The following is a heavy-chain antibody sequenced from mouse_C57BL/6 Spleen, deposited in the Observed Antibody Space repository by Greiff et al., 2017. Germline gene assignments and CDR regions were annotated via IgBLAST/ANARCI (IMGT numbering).Heavy chain of an antibody. CDR2: IYPGDGDT. V-gene: IGHV1-82*01. CDR1: GYAFSSSW. CDR3: APTVVDFYFDY. D-gene: IGHD1-1*01. J-gene: IGHJ2*01. Sequence: QVQLKESGPELVKPGASVKISCKASGYAFSSSWMNWVKQRPGKGLEWIGRIYPGDGDTNYNGKFKGKATLTADKSSSTAYMQLSSLTSEDSAVYFCAPTVVDFYFDYWGQGTTLTVSS.